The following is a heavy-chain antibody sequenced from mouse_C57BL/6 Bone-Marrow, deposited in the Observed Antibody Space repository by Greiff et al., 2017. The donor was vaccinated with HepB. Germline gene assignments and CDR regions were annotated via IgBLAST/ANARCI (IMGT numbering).Heavy chain of an antibody. CDR1: GYSFTSYY. CDR2: IYPGSGNT. J-gene: IGHJ2*01. CDR3: AREGGDPRLGY. V-gene: IGHV1-66*01. Sequence: VQLQQSGPELVKPGASVKISCKASGYSFTSYYIHWVKQRPGQGLEWIGWIYPGSGNTKYNEKFKGKATLTADTSSSTAYMQSSSLTSEDSAVYYCAREGGDPRLGYWGQGTTLTVSS.